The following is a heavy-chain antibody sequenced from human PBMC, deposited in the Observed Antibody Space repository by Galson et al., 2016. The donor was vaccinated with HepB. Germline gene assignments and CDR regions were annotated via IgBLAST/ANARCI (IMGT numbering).Heavy chain of an antibody. CDR2: FNTVGNI. J-gene: IGHJ4*02. D-gene: IGHD2-15*01. Sequence: SLRLSCAASGFSVSSHDIGWVRQAPGKGLEWVSLFNTVGNIFYANSVRGRFTISRDDSKNTVDLHMNSLTADDTAVYYCATDPRFVSTDIWGQGTLVTVSS. CDR3: ATDPRFVSTDI. CDR1: GFSVSSHD. V-gene: IGHV3-66*02.